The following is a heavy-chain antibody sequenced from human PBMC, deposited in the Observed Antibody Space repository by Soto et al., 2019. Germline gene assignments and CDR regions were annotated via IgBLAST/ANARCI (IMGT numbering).Heavy chain of an antibody. CDR2: ISGSGGST. D-gene: IGHD2-2*01. J-gene: IGHJ5*01. CDR3: AKTGHIVSVPADKNWLDS. V-gene: IGHV3-23*01. CDR1: GFTFSSYA. Sequence: GGSLRLSCVASGFTFSSYAVSWVRQAPGKGLEWVSAISGSGGSTYYADSVKGRFTISRDNSKNTVFLQVNSLRAEDTAIYYCAKTGHIVSVPADKNWLDSWGQGTLVTVSS.